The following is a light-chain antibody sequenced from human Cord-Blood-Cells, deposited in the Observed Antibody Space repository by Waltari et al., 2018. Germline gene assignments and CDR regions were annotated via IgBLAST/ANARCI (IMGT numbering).Light chain of an antibody. CDR3: QQYYSTPLT. CDR2: WAS. Sequence: DILMTKFLDPLAVSLGERANINCKSSQSVLYSSNKNKYLAWYQQKPGQPPKLLIYWASTREAGVPDRFSGSGSGTDFTLTISSLQAEDVAVYYCQQYYSTPLTFVGGTKVEMK. CDR1: QSVLYSSNKNKY. V-gene: IGKV4-1*01. J-gene: IGKJ4*01.